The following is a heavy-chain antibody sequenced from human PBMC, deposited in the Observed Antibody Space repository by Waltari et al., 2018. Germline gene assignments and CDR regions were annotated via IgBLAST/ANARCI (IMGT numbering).Heavy chain of an antibody. CDR2: IDSGGGRS. Sequence: EVRRLGSGRGLAPPGASLRPLCAASAFSLRSCVMGWDCQVPGKGLEWVSSIDSGGGRSYSTESVKGRFTVSRDNTKTTMYLQMNNLRVDDTAIYYCARKNSSTWPALDYWGQGFLVTVSS. CDR3: ARKNSSTWPALDY. D-gene: IGHD6-13*01. CDR1: AFSLRSCV. V-gene: IGHV3-23*01. J-gene: IGHJ4*02.